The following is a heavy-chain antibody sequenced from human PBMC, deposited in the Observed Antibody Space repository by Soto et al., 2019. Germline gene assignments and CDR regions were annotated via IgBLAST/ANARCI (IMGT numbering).Heavy chain of an antibody. CDR2: IIPIFGTA. CDR1: GGTFSSYA. CDR3: ARVGYCDSSGSQLFDY. V-gene: IGHV1-69*01. J-gene: IGHJ4*02. D-gene: IGHD3-22*01. Sequence: QVQLVQSGAEVKKPGSSVKVSCKASGGTFSSYAISWVRQAPGQGLEWMGGIIPIFGTANYAQKFQGRVTITADESTSAAYMELSSLRSEDTAVYYCARVGYCDSSGSQLFDYWGQGPLVAVSS.